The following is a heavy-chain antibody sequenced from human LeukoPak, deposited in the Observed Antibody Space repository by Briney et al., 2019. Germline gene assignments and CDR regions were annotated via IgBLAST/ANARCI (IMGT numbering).Heavy chain of an antibody. D-gene: IGHD3-10*01. Sequence: ASVKVSCKASGYTFTGYYMHWVRQAPGQGLEWMGWINPNSGGTNYAQKFQGRVTMTRDTSISTAYMELSRLRSDDTAVYYCAKGAAKRMVRGAGYYYYYGMDVWGQGTTVTVSS. V-gene: IGHV1-2*02. CDR1: GYTFTGYY. CDR3: AKGAAKRMVRGAGYYYYYGMDV. J-gene: IGHJ6*02. CDR2: INPNSGGT.